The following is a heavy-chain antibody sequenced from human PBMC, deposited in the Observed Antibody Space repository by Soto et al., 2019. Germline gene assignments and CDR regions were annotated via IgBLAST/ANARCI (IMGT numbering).Heavy chain of an antibody. CDR1: GFTFSDYY. Sequence: NPGGSLRLSCAGSGFTFSDYYINWIRQAPGKGLEWISYIDSSGTIRYYADSVRGRFTISRDNARNSVYLQMSSLRAEDTAVYYCATLTIFGVFTDVWGQGPTVTV. CDR2: IDSSGTIR. D-gene: IGHD3-3*01. V-gene: IGHV3-11*01. CDR3: ATLTIFGVFTDV. J-gene: IGHJ6*02.